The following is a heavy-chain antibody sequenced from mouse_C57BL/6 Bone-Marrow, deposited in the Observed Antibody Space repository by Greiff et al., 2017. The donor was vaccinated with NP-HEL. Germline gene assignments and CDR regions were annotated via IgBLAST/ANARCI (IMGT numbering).Heavy chain of an antibody. CDR1: GFTFSDYG. J-gene: IGHJ3*01. V-gene: IGHV5-17*01. Sequence: EVKVVESGGGLVKPGGSLKLSCAASGFTFSDYGMHWVRQAPEKGLEWVAYISSGSSTIYYADTVKGRFTISRDNAKNTLFLQMTSLRSEDTAMYYCARSGNSNPAWFAYWGQGTLVTVSA. CDR3: ARSGNSNPAWFAY. D-gene: IGHD2-5*01. CDR2: ISSGSSTI.